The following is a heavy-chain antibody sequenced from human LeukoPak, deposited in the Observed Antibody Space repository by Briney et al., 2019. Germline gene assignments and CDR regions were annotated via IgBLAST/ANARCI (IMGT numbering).Heavy chain of an antibody. J-gene: IGHJ4*02. CDR3: ARDRGGSLDY. CDR1: GFTFSSYG. CDR2: IRYDGSNK. Sequence: PGGSLRLSCAASGFTFSSYGMHWVRQAPGKGLEWVAFIRYDGSNKYYADSVKGRFTISRDNSKNTLYLQMNSQRAEDTAVYYCARDRGGSLDYWGQGTLVTVSS. V-gene: IGHV3-30*02. D-gene: IGHD2-15*01.